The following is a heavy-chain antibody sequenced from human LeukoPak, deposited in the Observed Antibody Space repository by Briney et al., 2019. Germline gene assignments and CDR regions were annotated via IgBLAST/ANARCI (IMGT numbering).Heavy chain of an antibody. CDR1: GFTFSSYW. J-gene: IGHJ4*02. CDR2: IKQDGSEK. Sequence: GGALRLSCAASGFTFSSYWMSWVRQAPGKGLEGVANIKQDGSEKYYVDSVKGRFTISRDNAKNSPYLQMNSLRAEDTAVYYCASYHVLRYFDYWGQGTLVTVSS. CDR3: ASYHVLRYFDY. V-gene: IGHV3-7*01. D-gene: IGHD3-9*01.